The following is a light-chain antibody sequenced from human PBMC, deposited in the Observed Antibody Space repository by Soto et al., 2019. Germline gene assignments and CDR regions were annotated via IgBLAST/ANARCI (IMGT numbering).Light chain of an antibody. V-gene: IGLV2-14*01. CDR2: EVS. CDR3: SSYTSSSTLL. J-gene: IGLJ2*01. CDR1: SSDY. Sequence: QSALTQPASVSGSPGQSITISCTGTSSDYVSWYQQHPGKAPKLMIYEVSNRPSGVSNRFSGSKSGNTASLTISGLQAEDEADYYCSSYTSSSTLLFGGGTKVTVL.